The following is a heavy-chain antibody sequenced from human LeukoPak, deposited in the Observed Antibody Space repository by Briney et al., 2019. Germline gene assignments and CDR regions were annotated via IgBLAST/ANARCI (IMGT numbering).Heavy chain of an antibody. Sequence: GGSLRLSCAASGFTFSSYAMSWVRQAPGKGLEWVSGISGSGGSTYYADSVKGRFTISRDNSKNTLYLQMNSLRAEDTAVYYCAKLYMVRGVIITPPGYWGQGTLVTVSS. D-gene: IGHD3-10*01. V-gene: IGHV3-23*01. J-gene: IGHJ4*02. CDR2: ISGSGGST. CDR1: GFTFSSYA. CDR3: AKLYMVRGVIITPPGY.